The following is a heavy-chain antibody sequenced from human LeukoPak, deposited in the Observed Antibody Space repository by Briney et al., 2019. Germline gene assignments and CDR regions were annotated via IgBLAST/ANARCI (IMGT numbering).Heavy chain of an antibody. CDR1: GGSISSSSYY. CDR3: ASRGNTYYDFWSGYYTPNWFDP. Sequence: SETLSLTCTVSGGSISSSSYYWGWIRQPPGKGLEWIGSIYYSGSTYYNPSLKSRVTISVDTSKNQFSLKLSSVTAADTAVYYCASRGNTYYDFWSGYYTPNWFDPWGQGTLVTVSS. D-gene: IGHD3-3*01. CDR2: IYYSGST. J-gene: IGHJ5*02. V-gene: IGHV4-39*07.